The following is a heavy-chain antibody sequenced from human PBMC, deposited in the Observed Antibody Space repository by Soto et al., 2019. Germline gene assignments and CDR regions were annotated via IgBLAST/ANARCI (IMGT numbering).Heavy chain of an antibody. CDR1: GYTFTSYG. CDR2: ISAYSGNT. J-gene: IGHJ4*02. CDR3: ARDTVAETRHLEIDY. V-gene: IGHV1-18*01. D-gene: IGHD6-19*01. Sequence: QVQLVQSGAEVKKPGASVKVSCKASGYTFTSYGISWVRQAPGQGLEWMGWISAYSGNTSYAQKLQGRVSMTTDTSTSTAYMELRSLRSDDTAVYYCARDTVAETRHLEIDYWGQGTLVTVSS.